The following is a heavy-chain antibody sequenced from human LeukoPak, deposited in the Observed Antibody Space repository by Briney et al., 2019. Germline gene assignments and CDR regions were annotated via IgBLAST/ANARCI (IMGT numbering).Heavy chain of an antibody. V-gene: IGHV3-23*01. CDR1: GFTFSSYG. Sequence: GGSLRLSCAASGFTFSSYGMTWVRQAPGKGLEWVSTISVNGSSTYYADSVKGRFTISRDNSKNTLYLQMNSLRAEDTAVYYCAKGQDYYDSSGHYEADAFDIWGQGTMVTVSS. J-gene: IGHJ3*02. CDR2: ISVNGSST. D-gene: IGHD3-22*01. CDR3: AKGQDYYDSSGHYEADAFDI.